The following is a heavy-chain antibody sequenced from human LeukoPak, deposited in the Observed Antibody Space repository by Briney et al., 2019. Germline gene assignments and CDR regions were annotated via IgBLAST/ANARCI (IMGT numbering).Heavy chain of an antibody. CDR1: GFTFSSYA. J-gene: IGHJ4*02. V-gene: IGHV3-30*01. CDR2: ISYDGSNK. Sequence: GRSLRLSCAASGFTFSSYAMHWVRPAPGKGREWVAVISYDGSNKYYADSVKGRFTTSRDNSKNTLYLQMHSLRAEDTAVYYCAGRDGYNDGWYYFDYWGQGTLVTVSS. D-gene: IGHD5-24*01. CDR3: AGRDGYNDGWYYFDY.